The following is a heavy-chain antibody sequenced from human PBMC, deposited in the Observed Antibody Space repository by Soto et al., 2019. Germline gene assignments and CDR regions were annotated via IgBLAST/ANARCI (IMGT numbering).Heavy chain of an antibody. Sequence: GGSLRLSCAASGFGFSAYEMNWVRQAPGKGLEWVAYISSGGNTIYYADSVKGRFTISRDTGENTLFLQMNSLRDEDTAIYYCARERPSADFWSGYSYGLDVWGQGTTVTVSS. CDR1: GFGFSAYE. V-gene: IGHV3-48*03. D-gene: IGHD3-3*01. CDR3: ARERPSADFWSGYSYGLDV. J-gene: IGHJ6*02. CDR2: ISSGGNTI.